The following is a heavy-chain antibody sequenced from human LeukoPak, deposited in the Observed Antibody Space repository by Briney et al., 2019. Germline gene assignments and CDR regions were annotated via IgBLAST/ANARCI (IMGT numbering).Heavy chain of an antibody. CDR3: AREPTYYDFWSGYYSVTGFDP. CDR2: INHSGRT. D-gene: IGHD3-3*01. CDR1: GGSFSGDY. J-gene: IGHJ5*02. Sequence: SETLSLTCAVYGGSFSGDYWSWIRQPPGKGLEWIGEINHSGRTNYNACLKSRVTISVDTSKSQISLKLSSVTAADTAVYYCAREPTYYDFWSGYYSVTGFDPWGQGTLVTVSS. V-gene: IGHV4-34*01.